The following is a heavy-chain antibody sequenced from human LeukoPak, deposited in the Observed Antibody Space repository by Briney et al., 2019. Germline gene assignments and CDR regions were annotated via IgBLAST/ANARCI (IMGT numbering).Heavy chain of an antibody. Sequence: GGSLRLSCVASGITFSNYAVSWVRQAPEKGLDWVSVISGSAHKIRYADSVKGRFTISRDNSENIVYLQMNNLRVEDTAVYYCATQQGGNPAYWGQGTLVTVSS. CDR2: ISGSAHKI. CDR3: ATQQGGNPAY. J-gene: IGHJ4*02. CDR1: GITFSNYA. D-gene: IGHD1-14*01. V-gene: IGHV3-23*01.